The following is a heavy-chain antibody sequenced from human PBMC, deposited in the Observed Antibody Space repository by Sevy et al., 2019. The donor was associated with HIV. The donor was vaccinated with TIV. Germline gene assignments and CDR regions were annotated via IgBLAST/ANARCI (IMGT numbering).Heavy chain of an antibody. CDR1: GYTFTSYY. J-gene: IGHJ6*02. Sequence: GASVKVSCKASGYTFTSYYMHWVRQAPGQGLEWMGIINPSGGSTSYAQKFQGRVTMTRDTSTSTVYMELSSLRSEDTAVYYCARVIDFWSGYKYYYYGMDVWGQGTTVTVSS. V-gene: IGHV1-46*03. D-gene: IGHD3-3*01. CDR3: ARVIDFWSGYKYYYYGMDV. CDR2: INPSGGST.